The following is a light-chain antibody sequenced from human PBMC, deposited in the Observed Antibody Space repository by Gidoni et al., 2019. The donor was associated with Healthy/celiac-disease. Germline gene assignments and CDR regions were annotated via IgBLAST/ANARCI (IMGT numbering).Light chain of an antibody. Sequence: ASQSVSSSYLAWYQQKPGQAPRLLIYGASSRATGIPDRFSGSGSGTDFTLTISRLEPEDFAVYYCQQYGGSPQTFGQGTKVEIK. V-gene: IGKV3-20*01. CDR3: QQYGGSPQT. CDR1: QSVSSSY. J-gene: IGKJ1*01. CDR2: GAS.